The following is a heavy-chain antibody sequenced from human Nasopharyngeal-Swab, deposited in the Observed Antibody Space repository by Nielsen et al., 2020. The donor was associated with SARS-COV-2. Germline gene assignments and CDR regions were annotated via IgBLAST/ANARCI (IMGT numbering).Heavy chain of an antibody. CDR1: GFTFSDNY. CDR3: ARGVMLQGVNGYYYGMDV. CDR2: ISSSSSYT. D-gene: IGHD3-10*01. Sequence: GGTLRLSCAASGFTFSDNYMSWIRQAPGKGLGWVSYISSSSSYTNYADSVKGRFTISRDNSKNSLYLQMNSLRAEDTAVYYGARGVMLQGVNGYYYGMDVWGQGTMVTVSS. J-gene: IGHJ6*02. V-gene: IGHV3-11*06.